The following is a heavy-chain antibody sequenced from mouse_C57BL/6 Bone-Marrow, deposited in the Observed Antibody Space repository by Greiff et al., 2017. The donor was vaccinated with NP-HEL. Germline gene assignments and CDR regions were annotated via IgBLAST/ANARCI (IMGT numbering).Heavy chain of an antibody. CDR3: ARPPLYYYGSSPGY. D-gene: IGHD1-1*01. CDR1: GYTFTSYW. J-gene: IGHJ2*01. V-gene: IGHV1-55*01. CDR2: IYPGSGST. Sequence: QVQLQQSGAELVKPGASVKMSCKASGYTFTSYWITWVKQRPGQGLEWIGDIYPGSGSTNYNEKFKSKATLTVDTSSSTAYMQLSSLTSEDSAVYYCARPPLYYYGSSPGYWGQGTTLTVSS.